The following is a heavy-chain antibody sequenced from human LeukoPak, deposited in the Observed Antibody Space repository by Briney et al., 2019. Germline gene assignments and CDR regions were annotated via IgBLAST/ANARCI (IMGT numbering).Heavy chain of an antibody. J-gene: IGHJ4*02. CDR3: AKSSGYQPRYFDY. V-gene: IGHV3-23*01. CDR2: LTDSGGTT. D-gene: IGHD3-22*01. CDR1: GFTFSSYA. Sequence: SGGSLRLSCVASGFTFSSYAMGWVRQAPGKRPEWVSSLTDSGGTTYYVDSVKGRFTISRDNSKNTLYLHMNSLRAEDTAVYYCAKSSGYQPRYFDYWGQGTLVSVSS.